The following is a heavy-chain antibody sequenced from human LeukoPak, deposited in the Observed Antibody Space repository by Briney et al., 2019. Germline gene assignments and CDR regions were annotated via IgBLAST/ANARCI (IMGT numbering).Heavy chain of an antibody. CDR1: GFTFSSYA. D-gene: IGHD4-17*01. V-gene: IGHV3-74*01. J-gene: IGHJ3*02. Sequence: PGGSLILSCAASGFTFSSYAMSWVRQAPGKGLVWVSRINTDGSSTSYADSVKGRFTVSRDNAKNTLYLQMGSLRADDTAMYYCARALEYGDYVSAFDTWGQGTMVAVSS. CDR3: ARALEYGDYVSAFDT. CDR2: INTDGSST.